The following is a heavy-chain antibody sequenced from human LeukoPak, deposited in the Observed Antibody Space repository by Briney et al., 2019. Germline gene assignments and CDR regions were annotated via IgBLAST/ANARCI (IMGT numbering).Heavy chain of an antibody. J-gene: IGHJ4*02. D-gene: IGHD2-2*01. V-gene: IGHV4-59*08. CDR1: GGSISSYY. Sequence: SETLSLTCTVSGGSISSYYWSWIRQPPGKGLGWIGHIYYSGSTNYNPSLKSRVTISVDTSKNQFSLKLSSVTAADTAVYYCARHPAPHCSSTSCSRDYWGQGTLVTVSS. CDR2: IYYSGST. CDR3: ARHPAPHCSSTSCSRDY.